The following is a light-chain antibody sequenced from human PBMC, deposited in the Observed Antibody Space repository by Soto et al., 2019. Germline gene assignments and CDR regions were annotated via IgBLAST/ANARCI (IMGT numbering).Light chain of an antibody. Sequence: EIVLTQSPGTLSLSPGERATLSCSASQSVSSSYLAWYQQKPGQAPRLLMYGASSRATGIPDRFSGSGSGTDFTLTISRLEPEDFAVYYCQQYGSSLRTFGQGTKVDIK. V-gene: IGKV3-20*01. CDR2: GAS. J-gene: IGKJ1*01. CDR1: QSVSSSY. CDR3: QQYGSSLRT.